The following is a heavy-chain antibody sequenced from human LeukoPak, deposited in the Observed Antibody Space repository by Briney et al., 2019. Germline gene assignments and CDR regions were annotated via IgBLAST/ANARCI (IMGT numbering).Heavy chain of an antibody. CDR3: ARGIYYGSGSYYTASFDY. Sequence: GRSLRLSCAASGFTFSSYAMPWVRQAPGKGLEWVAVISYDGSNKYYADSVKGRFTISRDNSKNTLYLQMNSLRAEDTAVYYCARGIYYGSGSYYTASFDYWGQGTLVTVSS. J-gene: IGHJ4*02. CDR1: GFTFSSYA. D-gene: IGHD3-10*01. CDR2: ISYDGSNK. V-gene: IGHV3-30-3*01.